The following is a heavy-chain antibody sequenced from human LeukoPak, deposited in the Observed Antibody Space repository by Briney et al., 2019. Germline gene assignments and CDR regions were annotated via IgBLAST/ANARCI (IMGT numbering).Heavy chain of an antibody. D-gene: IGHD1-26*01. CDR1: GFTFSSYA. Sequence: PGGSLRLSCAASGFTFSSYAMHWVRQAPGKGLEWVAVISYDGSNKYYADPVKGRFTMSRDNSKNTLYLQMNSLRAEDTAVYYCARDGLLGYFDYWGQGTLVTVSS. V-gene: IGHV3-30-3*01. CDR2: ISYDGSNK. J-gene: IGHJ4*02. CDR3: ARDGLLGYFDY.